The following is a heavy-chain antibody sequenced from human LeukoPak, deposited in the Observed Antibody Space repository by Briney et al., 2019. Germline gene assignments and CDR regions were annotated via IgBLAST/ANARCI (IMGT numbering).Heavy chain of an antibody. Sequence: GESLQISCKGSGYSFPNYWIGWVRPMPGKGLEWIGIVYPATSDTTYSPSFQGQVTISADKSSSTAYLQWSSLKASDTAIYYCARPKTLGGYNYEFEFWGQGILVTVSS. V-gene: IGHV5-51*01. D-gene: IGHD5-18*01. CDR2: VYPATSDT. CDR3: ARPKTLGGYNYEFEF. J-gene: IGHJ4*02. CDR1: GYSFPNYW.